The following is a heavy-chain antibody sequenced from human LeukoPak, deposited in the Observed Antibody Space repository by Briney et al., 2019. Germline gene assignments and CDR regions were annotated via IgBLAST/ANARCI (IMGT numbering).Heavy chain of an antibody. Sequence: PSETLSLTCTVSGGSISSSSYYWGWIRQPPGKGLEWIGSIYYSGSTNYNPSLKSRVTISVDKSKNQFSLKLSSVTVADTAVYYCARVVSGWYYRYFDYWGQGTLVTVSS. D-gene: IGHD6-19*01. CDR1: GGSISSSSYY. J-gene: IGHJ4*02. V-gene: IGHV4-39*07. CDR2: IYYSGST. CDR3: ARVVSGWYYRYFDY.